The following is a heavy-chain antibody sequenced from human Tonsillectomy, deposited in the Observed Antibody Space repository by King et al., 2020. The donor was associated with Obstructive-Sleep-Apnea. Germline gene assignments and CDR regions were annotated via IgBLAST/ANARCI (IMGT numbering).Heavy chain of an antibody. CDR2: INAGYGDT. D-gene: IGHD3-10*01. CDR1: GYTFTSYA. CDR3: ASDGDASGSCFPPDP. J-gene: IGHJ5*02. Sequence: DQLVQSGAEVKKPGASVKVSCKASGYTFTSYAMHWVRQAPGQRLEWMGWINAGYGDTKYSQKFQGRVTITMDTSASTAYMELSSLRSEDTAVYYCASDGDASGSCFPPDPGGQGTVVTVPS. V-gene: IGHV1-3*01.